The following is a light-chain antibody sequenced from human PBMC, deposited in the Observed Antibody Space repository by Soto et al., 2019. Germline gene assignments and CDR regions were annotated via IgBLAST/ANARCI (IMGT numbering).Light chain of an antibody. CDR1: QDINNF. CDR3: QQYNNLPALT. Sequence: DIQMTQSPSSLSASVGDRVTITCQASQDINNFLNWFQQQPGRAPKLLIHDASSLEPGVPSRFSGDGSGTHFRLIISSLQPENSATYYCQQYNNLPALTFGEGTKVEI. V-gene: IGKV1-33*01. J-gene: IGKJ4*01. CDR2: DAS.